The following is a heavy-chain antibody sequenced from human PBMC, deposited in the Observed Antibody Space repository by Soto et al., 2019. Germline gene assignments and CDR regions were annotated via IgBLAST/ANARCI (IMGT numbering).Heavy chain of an antibody. CDR1: GFTFSSYG. CDR2: IWYDGSNK. CDR3: ARDPSKWELRQPFDY. Sequence: QVQLVESGGGVVQPGRSLRLSCAASGFTFSSYGMHCVRQAPGKGLEWVAVIWYDGSNKYYADSVKGRFTISRDNSKNTLYLQMNSLRAEDTAVYYCARDPSKWELRQPFDYWGQGTLVTVSS. J-gene: IGHJ4*02. V-gene: IGHV3-33*01. D-gene: IGHD1-26*01.